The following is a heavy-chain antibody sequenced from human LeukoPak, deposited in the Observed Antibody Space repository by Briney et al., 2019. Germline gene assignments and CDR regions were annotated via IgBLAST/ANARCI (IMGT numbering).Heavy chain of an antibody. J-gene: IGHJ6*03. CDR3: ARRATTVTTGYYYYYMDV. Sequence: PSETLPLTCTVSGGSINSRSYYWGWIRQPPGKGLEWIGSVYYGGTTYYNPSLKSRVTISEDTSNNQFSLKLSSVTAADTAVYYCARRATTVTTGYYYYYMDVWGKGTTVTVSS. V-gene: IGHV4-39*01. CDR1: GGSINSRSYY. CDR2: VYYGGTT. D-gene: IGHD4-17*01.